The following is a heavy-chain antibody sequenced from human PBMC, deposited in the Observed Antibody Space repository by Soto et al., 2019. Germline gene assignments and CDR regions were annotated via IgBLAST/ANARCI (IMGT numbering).Heavy chain of an antibody. V-gene: IGHV3-33*01. J-gene: IGHJ6*02. CDR3: AREIHRHHECTDV. CDR2: VWYDGSSK. Sequence: LRLSCEASGFTFGNFGMNWVRQAPGQGLEWVARVWYDGSSKYYVDSVKGRFTISRDNSKETVYLQMNSLRAEDTGVYYCAREIHRHHECTDVPCPGTTLT. CDR1: GFTFGNFG.